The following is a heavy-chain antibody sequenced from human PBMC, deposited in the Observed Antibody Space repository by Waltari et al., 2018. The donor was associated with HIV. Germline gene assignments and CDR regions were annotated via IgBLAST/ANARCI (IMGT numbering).Heavy chain of an antibody. J-gene: IGHJ4*02. CDR1: GFTFSSYG. V-gene: IGHV3-30*02. CDR3: AKDWIQLWAIDY. D-gene: IGHD5-18*01. Sequence: QVQLVESGGGVVQPGGSLRLSCAASGFTFSSYGMHWVRQAPGKGLVWVAFIRYDGSNKYYADSVKGRFTISRDNSKNTLYLQMNSLRAEDTAVYYCAKDWIQLWAIDYWGQGTLVTVSS. CDR2: IRYDGSNK.